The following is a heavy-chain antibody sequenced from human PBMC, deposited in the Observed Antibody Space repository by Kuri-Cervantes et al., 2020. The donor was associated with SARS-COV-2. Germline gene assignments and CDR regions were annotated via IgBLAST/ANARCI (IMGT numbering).Heavy chain of an antibody. D-gene: IGHD6-6*01. CDR3: ARSADSTSSGSNWLDP. Sequence: GGSLRLSCAVSGFIVSSNYMSWVRQAPGKGLEWVSVIYSGGSTYYTDSVKGRFTISRDNAKNSLYLQMNSLRDDDTAVYYCARSADSTSSGSNWLDPWGLGTLVTVSS. V-gene: IGHV3-53*01. CDR1: GFIVSSNY. CDR2: IYSGGST. J-gene: IGHJ5*02.